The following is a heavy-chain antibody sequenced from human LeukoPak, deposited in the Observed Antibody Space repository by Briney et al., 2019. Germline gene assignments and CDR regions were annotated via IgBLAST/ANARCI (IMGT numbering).Heavy chain of an antibody. Sequence: GGSLRLSCAASGFTFSSYWMSWVRQAPGKGLEWVANIKQDGSEKYYVDSVKGRFTISRDNAKNSLYLQMNSLRAGDTAVYYCARDIVSGWNDYWGQGTLVTVSS. V-gene: IGHV3-7*01. CDR1: GFTFSSYW. D-gene: IGHD6-19*01. J-gene: IGHJ4*02. CDR3: ARDIVSGWNDY. CDR2: IKQDGSEK.